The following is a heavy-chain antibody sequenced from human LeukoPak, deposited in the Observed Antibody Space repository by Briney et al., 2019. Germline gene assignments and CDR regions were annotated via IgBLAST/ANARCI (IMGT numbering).Heavy chain of an antibody. V-gene: IGHV1-18*01. CDR2: MSAHYGNT. Sequence: ASVKVSCKASGYTFTRYGFSWVRQAPGQGRDWMGWMSAHYGNTNYVQKFQRRGTMTKDKPPSTAYMVLRSLRSDDTAVYYCARVLKSREGRRFDYWGQGTLVTVSS. CDR1: GYTFTRYG. CDR3: ARVLKSREGRRFDY. D-gene: IGHD1-26*01. J-gene: IGHJ4*02.